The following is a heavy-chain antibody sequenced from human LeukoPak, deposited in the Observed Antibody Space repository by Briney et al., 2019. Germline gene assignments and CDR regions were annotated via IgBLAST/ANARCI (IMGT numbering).Heavy chain of an antibody. D-gene: IGHD2-15*01. J-gene: IGHJ4*02. Sequence: GGSLRLSCAASGFTFSNAWMSWVRQAPGKGLEWVGRIKSKTDGGTTDYAAPVKGRLTISRDDSKNTLYLQMNSLKTEDTAVYYCTTSYIVVVVAATYLDYWGQGTLVTVSS. CDR3: TTSYIVVVVAATYLDY. V-gene: IGHV3-15*01. CDR1: GFTFSNAW. CDR2: IKSKTDGGTT.